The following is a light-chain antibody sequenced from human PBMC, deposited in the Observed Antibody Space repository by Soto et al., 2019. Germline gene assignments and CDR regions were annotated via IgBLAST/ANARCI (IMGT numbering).Light chain of an antibody. V-gene: IGLV2-8*01. CDR2: AVN. J-gene: IGLJ1*01. CDR3: SSSAGSNNYV. CDR1: SSDVGGYQY. Sequence: QSARTQPPSASGSPGQSVAISCTGTSSDVGGYQYVSWYQQYPGKAPKLMIYAVNKRPSGVPDRFSGSRSGNTASLTVSGLQAEDEADYYCSSSAGSNNYVFGTGTKVTVL.